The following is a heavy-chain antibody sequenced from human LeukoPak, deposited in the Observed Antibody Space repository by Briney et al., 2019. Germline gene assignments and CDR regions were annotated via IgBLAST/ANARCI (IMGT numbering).Heavy chain of an antibody. J-gene: IGHJ6*02. V-gene: IGHV1-58*02. Sequence: SVKVSCKASGFTFTSSAMQWVRQARGQRLEWIGWIVVGSGNTNYAQKFQERVTITRDMSTSTAYMELSSLRSEDTAVYYCAAESLAVVSDYYYYGMDVWGQGTTVTVSS. CDR2: IVVGSGNT. CDR1: GFTFTSSA. D-gene: IGHD6-19*01. CDR3: AAESLAVVSDYYYYGMDV.